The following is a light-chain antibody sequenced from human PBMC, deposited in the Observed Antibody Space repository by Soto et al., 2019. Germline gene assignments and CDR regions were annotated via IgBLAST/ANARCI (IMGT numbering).Light chain of an antibody. CDR3: QQLGT. Sequence: EIVLTQSPGTLSLSPGERATLSCRASQSVSSSYLAWYQQKPGQAPRLLIYGASSRATGIPGRFSGSGSGTDFTLTISRLEPEDFAVYYCQQLGTFGQGTKVEIK. J-gene: IGKJ1*01. V-gene: IGKV3-20*01. CDR1: QSVSSSY. CDR2: GAS.